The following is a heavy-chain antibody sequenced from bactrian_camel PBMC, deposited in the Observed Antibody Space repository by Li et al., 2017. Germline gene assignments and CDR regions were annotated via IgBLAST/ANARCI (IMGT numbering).Heavy chain of an antibody. Sequence: VQLVESGGGSVPPGGSLRLSCAASGFTFSLHWMSWVRQAPGKGLEWLATMSSRGGATEYADSVKGRFTISRDSAKNTVYLQMNNLQPVDTATYYCAEGRGSRGEHCYYLNYWGQGTQVTVS. D-gene: IGHD2*01. CDR3: AEGRGSRGEHCYYLNY. CDR1: GFTFSLHW. J-gene: IGHJ4*01. V-gene: IGHV3S40*01. CDR2: MSSRGGAT.